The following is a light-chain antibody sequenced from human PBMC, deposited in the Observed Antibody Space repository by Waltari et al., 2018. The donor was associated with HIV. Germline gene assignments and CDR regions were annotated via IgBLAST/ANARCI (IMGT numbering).Light chain of an antibody. CDR1: TGPVTSGHP. CDR2: DTV. CDR3: LLSFAGALPVV. Sequence: QAVVTQEPSLTVSPGGTVTLTCGSSTGPVTSGHPPYWFQQKSAKAPRTLVYDTVNKHSWTPARFSGSRHGGKAALTLSGAQPEDEAEYFCLLSFAGALPVVFGGGTNLTVL. V-gene: IGLV7-46*01. J-gene: IGLJ2*01.